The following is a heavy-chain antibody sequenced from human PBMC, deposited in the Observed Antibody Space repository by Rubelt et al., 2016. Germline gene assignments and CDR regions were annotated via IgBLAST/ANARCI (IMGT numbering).Heavy chain of an antibody. V-gene: IGHV4-34*01. J-gene: IGHJ3*02. CDR1: GGSFSGYY. CDR2: INHSGSN. D-gene: IGHD6-19*01. Sequence: VQLQQWGAGLLKPSETLSLTCAVYGGSFSGYYWSWIRQPPGKGLEWIGEINHSGSNNYNPSLKSRVTISVDTSKNQFSLKLSSVTAADTAVYYCASQSSSGWYAFDIWGQGTMVTVSS. CDR3: ASQSSSGWYAFDI.